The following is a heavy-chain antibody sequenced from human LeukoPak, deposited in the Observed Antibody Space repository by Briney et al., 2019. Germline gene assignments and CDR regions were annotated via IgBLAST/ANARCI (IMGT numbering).Heavy chain of an antibody. J-gene: IGHJ4*02. D-gene: IGHD6-19*01. CDR2: INPHSGDT. CDR1: GYIFTDYY. Sequence: ASVKVSCKASGYIFTDYYLHWVRQAPGHGPEWMGWINPHSGDTNYGQKFKGRVTLTRDKSMTTAYMELSRLTSDDTAVYYCARGVWSGLWLVQGYWGQGTLITVSS. CDR3: ARGVWSGLWLVQGY. V-gene: IGHV1-2*02.